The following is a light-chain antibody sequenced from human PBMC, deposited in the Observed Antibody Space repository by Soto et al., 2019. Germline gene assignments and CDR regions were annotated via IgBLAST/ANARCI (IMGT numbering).Light chain of an antibody. CDR1: QSVSSN. CDR2: GAS. J-gene: IGKJ4*01. V-gene: IGKV3-15*01. Sequence: EIVMTQSPATLSVSPGERATLSCRASQSVSSNLAWYQQKPGQAPRLLIYGASTRATGIPARFSGSGSVSEFTLTLSSLQSEDFAVYYCQQYNNWPPLTFGGGTKVEIK. CDR3: QQYNNWPPLT.